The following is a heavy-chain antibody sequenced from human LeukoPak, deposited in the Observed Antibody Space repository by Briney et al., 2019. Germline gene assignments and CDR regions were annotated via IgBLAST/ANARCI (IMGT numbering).Heavy chain of an antibody. CDR2: IYYSGTTS. CDR1: GGSIRSSSYY. Sequence: SETLSLTCTVSGGSIRSSSYYWGWIRQPPGKGLEWIGSIYYSGTTSYYNPSLKSRVTISVDTSKNQFSLKLSSVTAADTAVYYCARQLYEYMRYYLDYWGQGTLVTVSS. V-gene: IGHV4-39*01. D-gene: IGHD2-2*02. J-gene: IGHJ4*02. CDR3: ARQLYEYMRYYLDY.